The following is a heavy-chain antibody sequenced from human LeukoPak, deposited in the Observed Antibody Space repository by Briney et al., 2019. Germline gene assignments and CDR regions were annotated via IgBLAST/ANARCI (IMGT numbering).Heavy chain of an antibody. CDR3: ARDGRRGWLRGGVDY. CDR2: ISAYNGNT. D-gene: IGHD5-12*01. CDR1: GYTFTSYG. Sequence: ASVKVSCKASGYTFTSYGISWVRQAPGQGLEWMGWISAYNGNTNYAQKLQGRVTTTTDTSTSTAYMELRSLRSDDTAVYYCARDGRRGWLRGGVDYWGQGTLVTVSS. J-gene: IGHJ4*02. V-gene: IGHV1-18*01.